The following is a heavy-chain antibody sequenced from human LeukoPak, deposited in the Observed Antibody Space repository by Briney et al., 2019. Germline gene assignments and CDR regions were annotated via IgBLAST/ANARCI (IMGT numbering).Heavy chain of an antibody. Sequence: GGSLRLSCAASGFTFSSYSMNWVRQAPGKGLEWVSYISSSSSTIYYADSVKGRFTISRDNAKNSLYLQMNSLRAEDTAVYYCARGVFDRSYRSRNAFDIWGQGTMVTVSS. CDR1: GFTFSSYS. CDR3: ARGVFDRSYRSRNAFDI. D-gene: IGHD3-10*01. V-gene: IGHV3-48*01. J-gene: IGHJ3*02. CDR2: ISSSSSTI.